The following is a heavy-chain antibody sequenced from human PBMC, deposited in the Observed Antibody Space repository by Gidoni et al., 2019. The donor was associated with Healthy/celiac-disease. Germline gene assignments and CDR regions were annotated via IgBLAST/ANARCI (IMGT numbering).Heavy chain of an antibody. J-gene: IGHJ6*02. CDR1: GFTFRSYG. CDR2: IWYYGSNN. CDR3: ARDYWLYSSSGTPAGMDV. Sequence: QVKLVESGGGVVQPGRSLRISCAASGFTFRSYGMPWVRQAPGKGLEWVAVIWYYGSNNYYAYSVKGRFTISRDNSKNTLYLQMNSLRAEDTAVYYCARDYWLYSSSGTPAGMDVWGQGTTVTVSS. D-gene: IGHD6-6*01. V-gene: IGHV3-33*01.